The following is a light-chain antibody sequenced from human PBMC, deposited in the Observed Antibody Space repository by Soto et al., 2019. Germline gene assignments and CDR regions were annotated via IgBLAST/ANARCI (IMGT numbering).Light chain of an antibody. CDR3: KSYAGSNTYV. CDR1: KNDIGVYDF. CDR2: EVV. J-gene: IGLJ1*01. Sequence: QSALTQPPSAPGSPGQSVTISCTGTKNDIGVYDFVSWYQHHPSKAPRLIIYEVVQRPSGVPDRFSGSKSGNTASLTVSGLQAADEADYFCKSYAGSNTYVFGSGTKLTVL. V-gene: IGLV2-8*01.